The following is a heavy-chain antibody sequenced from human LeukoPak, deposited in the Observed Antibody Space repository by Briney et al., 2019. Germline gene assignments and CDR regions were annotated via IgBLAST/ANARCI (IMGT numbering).Heavy chain of an antibody. CDR1: GYTFTSYD. J-gene: IGHJ6*03. CDR3: ARSSQYQLLYPLYYYYYMDV. D-gene: IGHD2-2*02. V-gene: IGHV1-8*03. Sequence: ASVKVSCKASGYTFTSYDINWVRQATGQGLEWMGWMNPNSGNTGYAQKFQGRVTITRNTSISTAYMELSSLRSEDTAVYYCARSSQYQLLYPLYYYYYMDVWGKGTTVTVSS. CDR2: MNPNSGNT.